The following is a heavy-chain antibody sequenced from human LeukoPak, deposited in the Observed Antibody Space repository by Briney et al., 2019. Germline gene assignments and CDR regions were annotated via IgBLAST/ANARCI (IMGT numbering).Heavy chain of an antibody. J-gene: IGHJ5*02. D-gene: IGHD1-14*01. CDR2: ISYDGSNK. V-gene: IGHV3-30*04. CDR1: GFTFNNYA. CDR3: AKNLDGDWFDP. Sequence: GGSLRLSCAASGFTFNNYAMHWVRQAPGKGLEWVAIISYDGSNKYYADSVKGRFTISRDNAKNSLYLQMNSLRVEDTAVYYCAKNLDGDWFDPWGQGTLVTVSS.